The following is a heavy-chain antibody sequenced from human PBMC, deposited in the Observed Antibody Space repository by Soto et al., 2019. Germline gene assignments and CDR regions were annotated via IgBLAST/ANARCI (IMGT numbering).Heavy chain of an antibody. Sequence: QVQLVESGGGVVQPGRSLRLSCAASGFTFSGYALHWVRQAPGKGLEWVAVVSYDGGNKYYADSVKGRFTVSRDNSKNTLYLQMDSLRAEDTAVYYCVRDRHVDTAMQFDYWGQGTLVTVSS. CDR2: VSYDGGNK. CDR3: VRDRHVDTAMQFDY. V-gene: IGHV3-30-3*01. CDR1: GFTFSGYA. J-gene: IGHJ4*02. D-gene: IGHD5-18*01.